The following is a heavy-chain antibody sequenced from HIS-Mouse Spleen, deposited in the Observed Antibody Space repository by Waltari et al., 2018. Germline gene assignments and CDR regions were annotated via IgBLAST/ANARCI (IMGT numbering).Heavy chain of an antibody. D-gene: IGHD6-13*01. CDR2: IYYSGST. Sequence: QLQLQESGPGLVKPSETLSLTCTVSGDSISSSSYYWGWMRQPPGKGLEWIGSIYYSGSTYYNPSLKSRVTISVDTSKNQFSLKLSSVTAADTAVYYCAREIPYSSSWYDWYFDLWGRGTLVTVSS. J-gene: IGHJ2*01. V-gene: IGHV4-39*07. CDR3: AREIPYSSSWYDWYFDL. CDR1: GDSISSSSYY.